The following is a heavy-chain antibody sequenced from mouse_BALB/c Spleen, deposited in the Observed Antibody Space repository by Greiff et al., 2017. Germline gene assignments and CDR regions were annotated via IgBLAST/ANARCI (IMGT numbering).Heavy chain of an antibody. CDR2: IDPSDSYT. D-gene: IGHD1-1*02. J-gene: IGHJ2*01. V-gene: IGHV1-69*02. Sequence: VQLQQPGAELVKPGASVKLSCKASGYTFTSYWKHWVKQRPGQGLEWIGEIDPSDSYTNYNQKFKGKATLTVDKSSSTAYMQLSSLTSEDSAVYYCARRGLVGDNFDYWGQGTTLTVSS. CDR1: GYTFTSYW. CDR3: ARRGLVGDNFDY.